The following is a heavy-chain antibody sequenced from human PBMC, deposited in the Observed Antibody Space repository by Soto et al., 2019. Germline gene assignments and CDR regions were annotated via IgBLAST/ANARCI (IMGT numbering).Heavy chain of an antibody. J-gene: IGHJ4*02. V-gene: IGHV3-15*01. Sequence: EAQLVESGGGLVPPGESLGLSCVAPGFTFGNAWMSWVRQFPGKGLEWIGRITSKSAGATTAYAAPVTGRSTVSRDDLKNTLYLQVNSLKTEDTGIYYCYTEHTLFMAHWGQGTLVTVSS. CDR2: ITSKSAGATT. CDR3: YTEHTLFMAH. CDR1: GFTFGNAW.